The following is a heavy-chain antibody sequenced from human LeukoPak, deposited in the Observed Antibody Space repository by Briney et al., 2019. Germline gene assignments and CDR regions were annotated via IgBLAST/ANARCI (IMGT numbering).Heavy chain of an antibody. CDR2: INPSGGST. V-gene: IGHV1-46*01. CDR1: GGTFSSYA. Sequence: GASVKVSCKASGGTFSSYAISWVRQAPGQGLEWMGIINPSGGSTRYAKKFQGRVTMTRDTSTSTVYMELSSLRSEDTAVYYCARAPNGGLPGGYWGQGTLVTVSS. D-gene: IGHD7-27*01. J-gene: IGHJ4*02. CDR3: ARAPNGGLPGGY.